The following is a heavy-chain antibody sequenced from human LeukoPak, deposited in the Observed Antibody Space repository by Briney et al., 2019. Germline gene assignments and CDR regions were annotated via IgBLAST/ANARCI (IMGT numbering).Heavy chain of an antibody. V-gene: IGHV3-73*01. CDR3: TRRHYYDSSGYLDY. J-gene: IGHJ4*02. CDR2: IRSKANSYAT. D-gene: IGHD3-22*01. Sequence: GGSLRPSCAASGFTFSGSAMHWVRQASGKGLEWVGRIRSKANSYATAYAASVKGRFTISRDDSKNTAYLQMNSLKTEDTAVYYCTRRHYYDSSGYLDYWGQGTLVTVSS. CDR1: GFTFSGSA.